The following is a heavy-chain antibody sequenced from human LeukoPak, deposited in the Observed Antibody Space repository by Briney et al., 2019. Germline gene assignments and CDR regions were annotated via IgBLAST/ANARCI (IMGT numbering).Heavy chain of an antibody. J-gene: IGHJ1*01. CDR1: GYTFTSYY. CDR2: INPSGDST. V-gene: IGHV1-46*01. Sequence: SAKVPCDASGYTFTSYYMHWVRQAPAQGLEWMGIINPSGDSTSYAQKFQDRLTITRDTSTRTVYIELSSLRSEDTAVYYCARNRYYYDSSGYYERGSPGFQHWGQGTLVTVSS. D-gene: IGHD3-22*01. CDR3: ARNRYYYDSSGYYERGSPGFQH.